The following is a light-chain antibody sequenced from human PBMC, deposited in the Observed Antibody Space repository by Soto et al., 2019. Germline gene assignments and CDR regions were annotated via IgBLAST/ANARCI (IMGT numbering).Light chain of an antibody. V-gene: IGLV1-47*01. CDR1: SANIGSNY. J-gene: IGLJ2*01. CDR2: RAD. CDR3: AAWDDTVNGLV. Sequence: QPVLTQSPSASGTPGQRVTISRSGSSANIGSNYVYWYQQFPGTAPRLLIYRADQRPSGVPDRFSGSKSGTSASLAISGLRSEDEAAYYCAAWDDTVNGLVFGGGTQLTVL.